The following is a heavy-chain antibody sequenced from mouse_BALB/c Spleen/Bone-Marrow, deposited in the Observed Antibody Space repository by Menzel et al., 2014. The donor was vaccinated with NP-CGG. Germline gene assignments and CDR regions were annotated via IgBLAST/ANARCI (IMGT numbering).Heavy chain of an antibody. J-gene: IGHJ2*02. CDR2: IEPSDSYT. CDR1: GYTFTNYW. Sequence: QVTLKECGAEFVKPGASVKVSCKASGYTFTNYWMQWVKQRPGQGLEWIGEIEPSDSYTNYNQDFKGKATLTVDNSSSTAYMQLSSLTSEDSAVYYCARGRTTVVSDYWGQGTSLTVSS. D-gene: IGHD1-1*01. V-gene: IGHV1-69*02. CDR3: ARGRTTVVSDY.